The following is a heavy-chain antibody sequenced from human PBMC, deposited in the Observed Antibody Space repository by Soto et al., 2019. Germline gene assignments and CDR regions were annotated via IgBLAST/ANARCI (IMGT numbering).Heavy chain of an antibody. CDR1: GYSISSSNW. CDR3: ASNRLGGSDWDMDV. D-gene: IGHD6-19*01. V-gene: IGHV4-28*01. Sequence: SETLSLTCAVSGYSISSSNWWGWIRQPPGKGLEWIGYIYYSGSTYYNPSLKSRVTMSVDTSKNQFSLKLSSVTAVDTAVYYCASNRLGGSDWDMDVWGEGTTVTVSS. J-gene: IGHJ6*04. CDR2: IYYSGST.